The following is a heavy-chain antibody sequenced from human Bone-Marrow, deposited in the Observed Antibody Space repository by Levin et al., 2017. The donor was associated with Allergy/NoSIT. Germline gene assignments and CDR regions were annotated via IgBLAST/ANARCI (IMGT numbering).Heavy chain of an antibody. V-gene: IGHV1-24*01. CDR3: ARGVMVRIGGVIASFGLDV. J-gene: IGHJ6*02. D-gene: IGHD3-16*01. Sequence: ASVKVSCKVDGYKFTEVSMHWVRQAPGKGLEWMGGFDPEEGLTIYAQKLQGRVTMTEDTTTDTAYMELSSLRADDTGVYFCARGVMVRIGGVIASFGLDVWGQGTTVTVSS. CDR1: GYKFTEVS. CDR2: FDPEEGLT.